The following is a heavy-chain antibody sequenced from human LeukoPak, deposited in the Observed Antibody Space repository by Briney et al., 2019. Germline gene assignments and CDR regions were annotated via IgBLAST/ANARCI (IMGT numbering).Heavy chain of an antibody. CDR3: GYTNNFYP. J-gene: IGHJ5*02. D-gene: IGHD3-16*02. V-gene: IGHV3-7*01. Sequence: GGSLRLSCVASGLTFSGQWLNWVRQAPGQGLEWVANIKHDRREKYYVDSVKGRFTISRDDGQNSLSLHMNSVRAEDTAVYYCGYTNNFYPWGQGALVVVSS. CDR1: GLTFSGQW. CDR2: IKHDRREK.